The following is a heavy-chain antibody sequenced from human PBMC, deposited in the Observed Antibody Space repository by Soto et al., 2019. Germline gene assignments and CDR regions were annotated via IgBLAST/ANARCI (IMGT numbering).Heavy chain of an antibody. CDR1: GFTFSSYW. V-gene: IGHV3-74*01. CDR2: INSDGSST. Sequence: GGSLRLSFAASGFTFSSYWMHWVRQAPGKGLVWVSRINSDGSSTSYADSVKGRFTISRDNAKNTLYLQMNSLRAEDTAVYYCARGGIVPAAMGGGYWGQGTLVTVSS. D-gene: IGHD2-2*01. CDR3: ARGGIVPAAMGGGY. J-gene: IGHJ4*02.